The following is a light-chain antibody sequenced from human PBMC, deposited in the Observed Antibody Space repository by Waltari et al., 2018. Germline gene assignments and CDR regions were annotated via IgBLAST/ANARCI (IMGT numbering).Light chain of an antibody. J-gene: IGKJ5*01. CDR1: QSVSSSY. Sequence: DIVLTQSPGTLSLSLGERVTLSCRASQSVSSSYLAWYQQKPGQAPRLLIYAASNRATGSPDRFSGRGSGTGFTLTISSLEPEDSAVYYCQQYGSTLITFGQGTRLEIK. CDR3: QQYGSTLIT. CDR2: AAS. V-gene: IGKV3-20*01.